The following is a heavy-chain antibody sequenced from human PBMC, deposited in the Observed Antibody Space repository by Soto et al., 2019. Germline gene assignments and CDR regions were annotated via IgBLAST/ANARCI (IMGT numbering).Heavy chain of an antibody. J-gene: IGHJ4*02. V-gene: IGHV4-59*12. CDR3: ARAVPGYCGGGSCYPGRDY. CDR2: IYHSGST. Sequence: SETLSLTCTVSGGSISSYYWRWIRQPPGKGLEWIGDIYHSGSTNYNPSLKSRVTISVDTSKNQFSLKLSSVTAADTAVYYCARAVPGYCGGGSCYPGRDYWGQGTLVTVSS. D-gene: IGHD2-15*01. CDR1: GGSISSYY.